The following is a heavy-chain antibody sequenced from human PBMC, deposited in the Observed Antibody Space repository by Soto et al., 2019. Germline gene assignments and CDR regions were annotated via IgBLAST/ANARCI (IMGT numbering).Heavy chain of an antibody. CDR3: ARDLAKQKSRGAAAGRLTLGY. CDR1: GGTFSSYA. D-gene: IGHD6-13*01. J-gene: IGHJ4*02. CDR2: IIPIFGTA. V-gene: IGHV1-69*13. Sequence: ASVKVSCKASGGTFSSYAISWVRQAPGQGLEWMGGIIPIFGTANYAQKFQGRVTITAVESTSTAYMELSSLRSEDTAVYYCARDLAKQKSRGAAAGRLTLGYWGQGTLVTVSS.